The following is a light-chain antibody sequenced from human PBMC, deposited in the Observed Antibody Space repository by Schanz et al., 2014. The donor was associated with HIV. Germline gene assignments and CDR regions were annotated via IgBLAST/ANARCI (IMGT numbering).Light chain of an antibody. CDR1: SSDVGGYNY. J-gene: IGLJ3*02. CDR3: GSFTTSSTWV. Sequence: QSALTQPRSVSGSPGQSVTISCTGTSSDVGGYNYVSWYQQHPGKAPQLMIYEVTKRPSGVSDRFSGSKSDNTASLTISGLQSEDEAFYYCGSFTTSSTWVFGGGTKLTVL. CDR2: EVT. V-gene: IGLV2-11*01.